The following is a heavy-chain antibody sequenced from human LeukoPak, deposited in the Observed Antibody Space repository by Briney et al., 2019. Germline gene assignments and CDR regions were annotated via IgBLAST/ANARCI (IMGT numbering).Heavy chain of an antibody. J-gene: IGHJ4*02. V-gene: IGHV4-31*03. D-gene: IGHD5-18*01. Sequence: SETLSLTCTVSGGSISSGYYYWSWIRQLPGKGLEWIGYIYYSGSTYYNPSLKSRVTISVDTSKNQFSLKLSSVTAADTAVYYCARGVGDTARIYYFDYWGQGTLVTVSS. CDR1: GGSISSGYYY. CDR3: ARGVGDTARIYYFDY. CDR2: IYYSGST.